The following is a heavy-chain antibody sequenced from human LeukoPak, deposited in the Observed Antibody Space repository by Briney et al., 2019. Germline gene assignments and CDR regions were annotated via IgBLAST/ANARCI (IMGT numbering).Heavy chain of an antibody. CDR2: IYSDGST. CDR1: GFSVSSNY. Sequence: GGSLRLSCAASGFSVSSNYISWVRQAPGKGLEWVSIIYSDGSTFHADSVKGRFTMSRDNSKNTLYLQMNSLRPEDTAVYYCARQAFSLRYYHNYMDVWGNGTTVTVSS. V-gene: IGHV3-53*05. J-gene: IGHJ6*03. CDR3: ARQAFSLRYYHNYMDV. D-gene: IGHD2-21*01.